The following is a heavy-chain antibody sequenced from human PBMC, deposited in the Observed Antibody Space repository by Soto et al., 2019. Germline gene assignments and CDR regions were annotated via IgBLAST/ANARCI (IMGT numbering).Heavy chain of an antibody. V-gene: IGHV1-18*01. CDR2: ISADNGNT. Sequence: QVQLVQSGAEVKNPGASVKVSCKASGYTFTSYGISWVRQAPGQGLEWMGWISADNGNTNYAQKIQGRVTMTADTSTSTAYMELRSLSSDDTAVYYCARDLPLPGGLRYFDWSPAEVSDYWGQGTLVTVSS. CDR1: GYTFTSYG. D-gene: IGHD3-9*01. CDR3: ARDLPLPGGLRYFDWSPAEVSDY. J-gene: IGHJ4*02.